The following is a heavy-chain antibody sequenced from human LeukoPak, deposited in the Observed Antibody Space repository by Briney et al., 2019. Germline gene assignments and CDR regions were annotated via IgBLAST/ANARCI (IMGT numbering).Heavy chain of an antibody. V-gene: IGHV3-23*01. J-gene: IGHJ4*02. CDR3: ANTVAGHFDY. CDR2: IGGSGGST. CDR1: GFTFSSYA. D-gene: IGHD6-19*01. Sequence: PGGSLRLSCAASGFTFSSYAMSWVRQAPGKGLEWVSAIGGSGGSTYYADSVKGRFTISRDNSKNTLYLHMNSLRAEDTAVYYCANTVAGHFDYWGQGTLVTVSS.